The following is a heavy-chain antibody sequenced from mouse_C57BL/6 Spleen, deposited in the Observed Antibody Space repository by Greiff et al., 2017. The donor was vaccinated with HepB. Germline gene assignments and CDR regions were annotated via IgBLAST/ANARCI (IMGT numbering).Heavy chain of an antibody. CDR3: ARGDYDYDGYFDY. Sequence: QVQLQQSGAELARPGASVKLSCKASGYTFTSYGISWVKQRTGQGLEWIGEIYPRSGNTYYNEKFKGKATLTADKSSSTAYMEIRSLTSDDSAVYFCARGDYDYDGYFDYWGQGTTLTVSS. CDR1: GYTFTSYG. V-gene: IGHV1-81*01. CDR2: IYPRSGNT. J-gene: IGHJ2*01. D-gene: IGHD2-4*01.